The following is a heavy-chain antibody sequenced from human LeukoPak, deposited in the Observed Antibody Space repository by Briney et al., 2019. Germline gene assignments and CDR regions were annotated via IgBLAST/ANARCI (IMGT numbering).Heavy chain of an antibody. CDR3: ARNTATDLYYFDY. CDR1: GYTFTGYY. Sequence: GASVKVPCKTSGYTFTGYYMHWVRQAPGQGLEWMGWINPNSGGTNYAQKFQGRVTMTRYTSISTAFMELSRLRSDDAAVYYCARNTATDLYYFDYWGQGTLVTVSS. V-gene: IGHV1-2*02. D-gene: IGHD5-18*01. J-gene: IGHJ4*02. CDR2: INPNSGGT.